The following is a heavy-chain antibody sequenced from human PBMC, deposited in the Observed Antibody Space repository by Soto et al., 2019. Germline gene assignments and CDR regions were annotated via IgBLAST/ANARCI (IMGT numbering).Heavy chain of an antibody. V-gene: IGHV4-31*03. CDR2: IYYSGST. Sequence: QVQLQESGPGLVKPSQTLSLTCTVSGGSIGSGGYYWSLIRQHPGKGLEWIGYIYYSGSTSYNPSLKSRVTISVDTSKNQLSLKLSSVTAADTAVYYCARGVLHWGQGTLVTVSS. CDR3: ARGVLH. CDR1: GGSIGSGGYY. J-gene: IGHJ4*02.